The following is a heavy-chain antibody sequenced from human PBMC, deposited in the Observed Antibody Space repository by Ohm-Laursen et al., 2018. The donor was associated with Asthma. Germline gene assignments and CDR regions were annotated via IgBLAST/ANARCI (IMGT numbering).Heavy chain of an antibody. D-gene: IGHD6-19*01. Sequence: TLSLTCDVSGGSITSYYWSWIRQPPGKGLEWIGEINHSGSTNYNPSLKSRVTISVDTSKNQFSLKLSSVTAADTAVYYCARVSWSSGHLSLYWFDPWGQGTLVTVSS. CDR3: ARVSWSSGHLSLYWFDP. V-gene: IGHV4-34*01. CDR1: GGSITSYY. CDR2: INHSGST. J-gene: IGHJ5*02.